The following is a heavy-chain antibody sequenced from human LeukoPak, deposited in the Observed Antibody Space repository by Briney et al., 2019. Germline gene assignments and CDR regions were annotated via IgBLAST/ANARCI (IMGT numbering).Heavy chain of an antibody. Sequence: GASVKVSCKASGYTFTGYYMHWVRQAPGQGLECMGWINPNSGGTNYAQKFQGRVIMTRDTSISTAYMELSRLRSDDTAVYYCARMVDWVVVDIWGQGTMVTVSS. CDR1: GYTFTGYY. D-gene: IGHD2-15*01. V-gene: IGHV1-2*02. J-gene: IGHJ3*02. CDR2: INPNSGGT. CDR3: ARMVDWVVVDI.